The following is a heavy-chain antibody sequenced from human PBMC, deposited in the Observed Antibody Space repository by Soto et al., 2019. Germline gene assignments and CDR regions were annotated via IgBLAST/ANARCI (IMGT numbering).Heavy chain of an antibody. CDR1: GGSISSYY. J-gene: IGHJ4*02. Sequence: SETLSLTCTVSGGSISSYYWSWIRQPPGKGLEWIGYIYYSGSTNYNPSLKSRVTISVDTSKNQFSLTVPSVTAADTAVYYCARHVRWGSYDILTGYILDYWGQGTLVPVYS. V-gene: IGHV4-59*08. CDR2: IYYSGST. D-gene: IGHD3-9*01. CDR3: ARHVRWGSYDILTGYILDY.